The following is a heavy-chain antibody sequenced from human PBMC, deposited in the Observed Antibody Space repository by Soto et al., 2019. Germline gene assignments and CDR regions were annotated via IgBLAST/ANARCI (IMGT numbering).Heavy chain of an antibody. CDR2: IYHSGGT. Sequence: QVQLQESGPGLVKPSGTLSLTCAVSGGSISSSNWWSWVRQPPGKGLEWIGEIYHSGGTNYNPSLKRRVPITVDKSTNQFPLKLNSVTAAAPAVYYCARSRTLGGYDYLDCWGQGNLVTVSS. CDR1: GGSISSSNW. D-gene: IGHD5-12*01. CDR3: ARSRTLGGYDYLDC. J-gene: IGHJ4*02. V-gene: IGHV4-4*02.